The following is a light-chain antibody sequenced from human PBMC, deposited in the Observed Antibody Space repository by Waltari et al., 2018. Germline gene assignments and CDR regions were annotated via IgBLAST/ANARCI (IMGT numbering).Light chain of an antibody. J-gene: IGLJ3*02. CDR1: DSNIASFG. V-gene: IGLV1-40*01. CDR2: ENT. CDR3: QSYDNSLRGWVL. Sequence: QSVLTQAPSVSGAPGQRVTISCTGGDSNIASFGVNWYQRLPGRVPKRLIYENTNRPSGVPDRVSGSSAGTAASLAVAGRQPEDEGDYSYQSYDNSLRGWVLFGGGTKLTVL.